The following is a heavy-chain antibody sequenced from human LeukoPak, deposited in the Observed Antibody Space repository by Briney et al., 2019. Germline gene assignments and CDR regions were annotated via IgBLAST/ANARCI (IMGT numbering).Heavy chain of an antibody. Sequence: GESLKISCKGSGYSFTTYWIGWVRQMPGKGLEWMGIIYPGDSDTRYSPSFQGQVTISADKSINTAYLQWSSLKASDTAMYYCASYTSKYYYGSGSYLARPSDAFDIWGQGTMVTVSS. CDR3: ASYTSKYYYGSGSYLARPSDAFDI. J-gene: IGHJ3*02. CDR1: GYSFTTYW. CDR2: IYPGDSDT. V-gene: IGHV5-51*01. D-gene: IGHD3-10*01.